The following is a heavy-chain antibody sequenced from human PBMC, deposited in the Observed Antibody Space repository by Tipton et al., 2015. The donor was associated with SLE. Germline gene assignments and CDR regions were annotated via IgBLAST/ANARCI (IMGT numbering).Heavy chain of an antibody. Sequence: TLSLTCTVSGGSISSGDYYWSWIRQPPGKGLEWIGYIYYSGSTYYNPSLKSRVTISVDTSKNQFSLKLSSVTAADTAVYYCAREEGYSSGPGGMDVWGQGTTVTVSS. CDR2: IYYSGST. J-gene: IGHJ6*02. D-gene: IGHD6-19*01. CDR1: GGSISSGDYY. V-gene: IGHV4-30-4*01. CDR3: AREEGYSSGPGGMDV.